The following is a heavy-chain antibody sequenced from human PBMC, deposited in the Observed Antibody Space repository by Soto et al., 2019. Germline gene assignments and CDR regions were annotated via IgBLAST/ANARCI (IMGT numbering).Heavy chain of an antibody. J-gene: IGHJ3*02. D-gene: IGHD1-26*01. CDR1: GFRIESYA. V-gene: IGHV3-9*01. CDR2: INWSGDDI. Sequence: EVQLVESGGGLIEPGRSLRLSCATSGFRIESYAMHWVRQAPGKGLEWVSGINWSGDDIAYADSVKGRFTISRDNARNSLFLQMESLTADDTALYYCVKDTTPVIIVVEGAFETWGQGTMVAVSS. CDR3: VKDTTPVIIVVEGAFET.